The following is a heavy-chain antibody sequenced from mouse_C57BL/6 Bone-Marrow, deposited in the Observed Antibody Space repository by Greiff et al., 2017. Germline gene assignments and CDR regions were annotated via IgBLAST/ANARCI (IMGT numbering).Heavy chain of an antibody. CDR1: GYSITSGYY. J-gene: IGHJ2*01. CDR2: ISYDGSN. CDR3: ARGGAYDYDVVDY. V-gene: IGHV3-6*01. D-gene: IGHD2-4*01. Sequence: VQLKESGPGLVKPSQSLSLTCSVTGYSITSGYYWNWIRQFPGNKLEWMGYISYDGSNNYNPSLKNRISITRDTSKNQFFLKLNSVTTEDTATYYCARGGAYDYDVVDYWGQGTTLTVSS.